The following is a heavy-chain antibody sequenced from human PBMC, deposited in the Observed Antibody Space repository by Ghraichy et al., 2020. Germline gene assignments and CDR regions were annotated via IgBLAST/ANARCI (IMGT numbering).Heavy chain of an antibody. D-gene: IGHD5/OR15-5a*01. CDR2: TYYRSKWYS. CDR1: GDSVSSNSAA. Sequence: ISGDSVSSNSAAWNWIRQSPSKGLEWLGRTYYRSKWYSDYAPSVKGRITINVDTSKNQFSLQLSSVTPEDTAVYYCARDPPYVYDTFDIWGQGTMVTVSS. J-gene: IGHJ3*02. CDR3: ARDPPYVYDTFDI. V-gene: IGHV6-1*01.